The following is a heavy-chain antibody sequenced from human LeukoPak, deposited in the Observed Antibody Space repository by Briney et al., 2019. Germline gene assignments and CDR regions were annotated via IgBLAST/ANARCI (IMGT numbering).Heavy chain of an antibody. D-gene: IGHD3-9*01. Sequence: SETLSLTCTVFGGSISSYYWSWIRKPPGKGLEWIGYIYNSGITNKNPSLKSRVTISGDTSKNQFSLKLSSVTAADTAVYYCARHGDVRYFDWLKDGFDYWGQGTLVTVSS. CDR3: ARHGDVRYFDWLKDGFDY. V-gene: IGHV4-4*09. J-gene: IGHJ4*02. CDR1: GGSISSYY. CDR2: IYNSGIT.